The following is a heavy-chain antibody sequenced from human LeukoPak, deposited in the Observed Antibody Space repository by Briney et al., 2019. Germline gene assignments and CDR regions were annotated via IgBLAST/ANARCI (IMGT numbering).Heavy chain of an antibody. CDR2: ISAYNGNT. V-gene: IGHV1-18*01. Sequence: ASVKVSCKASGYTFTSYAMNWVRQAPGQGLEWMGWISAYNGNTNYAQKLQGRVTMTTDTSTSTAYMELRSLRSDDTAVYYCARVQLRYFDWLSDYYFDYWGQGTLVTVSS. D-gene: IGHD3-9*01. CDR1: GYTFTSYA. J-gene: IGHJ4*02. CDR3: ARVQLRYFDWLSDYYFDY.